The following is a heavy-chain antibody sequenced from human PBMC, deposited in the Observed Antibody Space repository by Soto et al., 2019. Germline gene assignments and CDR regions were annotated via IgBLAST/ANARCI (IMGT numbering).Heavy chain of an antibody. V-gene: IGHV5-10-1*03. D-gene: IGHD1-26*01. CDR3: AGTNSHRVGAYEGYFDY. J-gene: IGHJ4*02. CDR1: GYSFTSYW. CDR2: IDPSDSYT. Sequence: EVQLVQSGAEVKKPGESLRISCKGSGYSFTSYWISWVRQMPGKGLEWMGRIDPSDSYTNYSPSFQGHVTISADKSISTAYLQWSSLKASDTAMYYCAGTNSHRVGAYEGYFDYWGQGTLVTVSS.